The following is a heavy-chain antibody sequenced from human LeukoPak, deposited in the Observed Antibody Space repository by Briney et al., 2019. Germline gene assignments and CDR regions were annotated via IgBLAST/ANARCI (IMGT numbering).Heavy chain of an antibody. Sequence: ASVKVSCKASGYTFTSYDINWVRQATGQGLEWMGWMNPNSGNTGYAQKFQGRVTMTRDTSTSTVYMELSSLRSEDTAVYYCARALRITMIVVVSGFDYWGQGTLVTVSS. CDR2: MNPNSGNT. CDR3: ARALRITMIVVVSGFDY. D-gene: IGHD3-22*01. J-gene: IGHJ4*02. V-gene: IGHV1-8*02. CDR1: GYTFTSYD.